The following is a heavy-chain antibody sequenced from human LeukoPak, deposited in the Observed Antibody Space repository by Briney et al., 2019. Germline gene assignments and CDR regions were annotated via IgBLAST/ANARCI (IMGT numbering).Heavy chain of an antibody. Sequence: SETLSLTCTVSGYSISSGYYWGWIRQPPGRGLEWIGTISHSGSTYYNPSLKSRVTISLDTSENQFSLKLYSVTVADTAVYSCAGSPNLYYFDFWGQGTLVTVSS. D-gene: IGHD1-14*01. J-gene: IGHJ4*02. V-gene: IGHV4-38-2*02. CDR2: ISHSGST. CDR3: AGSPNLYYFDF. CDR1: GYSISSGYY.